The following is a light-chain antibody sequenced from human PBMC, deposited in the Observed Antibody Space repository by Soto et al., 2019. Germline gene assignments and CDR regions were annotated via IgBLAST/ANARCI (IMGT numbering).Light chain of an antibody. J-gene: IGLJ2*01. V-gene: IGLV2-14*01. Sequence: QSVLTQPASVSGSPGQSITISCTGTSSDVGGYNYVSWYQQHPGKAPKLMIYDVSNRPSGVSNRFSGSKSGNTASLTISGLYAEDEADYYCSSYTSSSTLGFGGGTKLTVL. CDR3: SSYTSSSTLG. CDR1: SSDVGGYNY. CDR2: DVS.